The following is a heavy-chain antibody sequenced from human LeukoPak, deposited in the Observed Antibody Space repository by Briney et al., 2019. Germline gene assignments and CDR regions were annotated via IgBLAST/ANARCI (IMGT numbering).Heavy chain of an antibody. J-gene: IGHJ4*02. D-gene: IGHD2-15*01. CDR3: AKSSLRTFSGDRCYYFDD. Sequence: GGSLRLSCAASGFTFTDYAMSWVRQTPGKGLEWVATFSGGVDTTYYANSVRGRFTISRDNSKNTLDLQMNSLRAEDTAVYYCAKSSLRTFSGDRCYYFDDWGQGALVTISS. CDR1: GFTFTDYA. V-gene: IGHV3-23*01. CDR2: FSGGVDTT.